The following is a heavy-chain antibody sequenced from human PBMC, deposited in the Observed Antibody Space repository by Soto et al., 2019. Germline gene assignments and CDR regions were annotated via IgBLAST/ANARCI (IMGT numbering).Heavy chain of an antibody. V-gene: IGHV3-30-3*01. D-gene: IGHD6-13*01. Sequence: PGGSLRLSCAASGFTFSSYAMHWVRQAPGKGLEWVAVISYDGSNKYYADSVKGRFTISRDNSKNTLYLQMNSLRAEDTAVYYCARGKGSSWPFDYWGQGTLVTVSS. CDR1: GFTFSSYA. CDR3: ARGKGSSWPFDY. CDR2: ISYDGSNK. J-gene: IGHJ4*02.